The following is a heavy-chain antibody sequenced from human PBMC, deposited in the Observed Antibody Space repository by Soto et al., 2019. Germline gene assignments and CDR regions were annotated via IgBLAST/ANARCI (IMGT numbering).Heavy chain of an antibody. Sequence: ASVKVSCKASGYTFTSYGISWVRQAPGQGLDWMGWISAYNGNTKYAQDLQGRVTMTTDTSTSTAYMELRSLRSDDTAVYYCAREAYDSSGSPVSAAFDIWGQGTMVTVSS. CDR3: AREAYDSSGSPVSAAFDI. V-gene: IGHV1-18*04. CDR2: ISAYNGNT. J-gene: IGHJ3*02. CDR1: GYTFTSYG. D-gene: IGHD3-22*01.